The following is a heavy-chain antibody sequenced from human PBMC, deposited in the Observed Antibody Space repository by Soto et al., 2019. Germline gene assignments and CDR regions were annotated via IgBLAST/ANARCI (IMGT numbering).Heavy chain of an antibody. CDR1: GGSISSYY. CDR2: IYYSGST. CDR3: ARGSNTDCYHY. V-gene: IGHV4-59*01. Sequence: ASETLSLTCTVSGGSISSYYWSWIRQPPGKGLEWIGYIYYSGSTNYNPSLKSRVTISVDTSKNQFSLKLSSVTAADTAVYYCARGSNTDCYHYWGQGTLVTVSS. J-gene: IGHJ4*02. D-gene: IGHD2-21*02.